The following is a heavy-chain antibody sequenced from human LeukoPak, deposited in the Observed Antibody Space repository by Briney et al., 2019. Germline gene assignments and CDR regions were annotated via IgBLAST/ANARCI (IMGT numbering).Heavy chain of an antibody. V-gene: IGHV4-39*01. CDR3: ARRTIAVAGHWFDP. J-gene: IGHJ5*02. CDR1: GGSISSSSYY. Sequence: SETLSLTRTVSGGSISSSSYYWGWIRQPPGKGLEWIGSIYYSGSTYYNPSLKSRVTISVDTSKNQFSLKLSSVTAADTAVYYCARRTIAVAGHWFDPWGQGTLVTVSS. CDR2: IYYSGST. D-gene: IGHD6-19*01.